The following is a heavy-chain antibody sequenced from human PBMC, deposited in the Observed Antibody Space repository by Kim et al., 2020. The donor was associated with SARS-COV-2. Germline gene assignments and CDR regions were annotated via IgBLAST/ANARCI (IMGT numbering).Heavy chain of an antibody. J-gene: IGHJ4*02. CDR1: GFTFSSYG. D-gene: IGHD3-22*01. Sequence: GGSLRLSCAASGFTFSSYGMNWVRQAPGKGLEWVSAISGSGDYTYYADSVKGRFTISRDNSKNTLYLQMNSLRAEDTAVYYCAKGSDYYDSSGSPDYWGQGTLVTVSS. CDR3: AKGSDYYDSSGSPDY. CDR2: ISGSGDYT. V-gene: IGHV3-23*01.